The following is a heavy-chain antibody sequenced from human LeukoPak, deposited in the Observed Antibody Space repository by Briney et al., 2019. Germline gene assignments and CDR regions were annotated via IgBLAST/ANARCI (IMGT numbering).Heavy chain of an antibody. V-gene: IGHV3-53*01. CDR1: GFIVSSNY. D-gene: IGHD6-19*01. CDR3: ARSSRAWLGGFDY. CDR2: IYSGGNT. J-gene: IGHJ4*02. Sequence: GGSLRLSCAASGFIVSSNYMSWVRQAPGKGLEWVSVIYSGGNTYYADSVKGRFTISRDNSKNTLYLQMNSLRAEDTAVYYCARSSRAWLGGFDYWGQGTLVTVSS.